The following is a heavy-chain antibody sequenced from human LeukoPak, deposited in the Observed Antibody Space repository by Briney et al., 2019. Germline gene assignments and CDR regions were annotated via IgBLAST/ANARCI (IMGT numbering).Heavy chain of an antibody. V-gene: IGHV3-30*18. CDR2: ISYDGSNK. CDR3: AKEGSGSYDY. D-gene: IGHD1-26*01. J-gene: IGHJ4*02. CDR1: GFTFSSYG. Sequence: GGSLRLSCAASGFTFSSYGMHWVRQAPGKGLEWVAVISYDGSNKYYADSVKGRFTISRDSSKNTLYLQMNSLRAEDTAVYYCAKEGSGSYDYWGQGTLVTVSS.